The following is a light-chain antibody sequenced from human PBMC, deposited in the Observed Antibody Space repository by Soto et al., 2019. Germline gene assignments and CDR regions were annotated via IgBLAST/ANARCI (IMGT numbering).Light chain of an antibody. CDR1: QSITRW. V-gene: IGKV1-5*03. Sequence: DIQMTQSPSTLSASVGDRVTITCRASQSITRWFAWYQQKPGKAPKLLIYKASNLGGGVPSRFSGDGSGTEFTLTISSLQPEDSATYYCQQYNSYSSFGPGTKVDIK. CDR3: QQYNSYSS. J-gene: IGKJ3*01. CDR2: KAS.